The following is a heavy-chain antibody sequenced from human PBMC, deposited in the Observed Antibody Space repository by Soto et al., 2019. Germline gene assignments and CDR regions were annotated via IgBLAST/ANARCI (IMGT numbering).Heavy chain of an antibody. Sequence: LRLSCAASGFTFSSYAMHWVRQAPGKGLEWVAVISYDGSNKYYADSVKGRFTISRDNSKNTLYLQMNSLRAEDTAVYYCARDLHFWSGLDQYYYYGMDVWGQGTTVTVSS. CDR1: GFTFSSYA. V-gene: IGHV3-30-3*01. CDR2: ISYDGSNK. CDR3: ARDLHFWSGLDQYYYYGMDV. J-gene: IGHJ6*02. D-gene: IGHD3-3*02.